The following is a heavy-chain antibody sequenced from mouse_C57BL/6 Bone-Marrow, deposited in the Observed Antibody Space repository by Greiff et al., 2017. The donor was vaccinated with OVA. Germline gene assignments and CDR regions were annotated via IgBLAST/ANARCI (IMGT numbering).Heavy chain of an antibody. J-gene: IGHJ3*01. V-gene: IGHV5-17*01. Sequence: VKVVESGGGLVKPGGSLKLSCAASGFTFSDYGMHWVRQVPEKGLEWVAYISSGSSTIYYADTVKGRFTISRDNAKNTLFLQMTSLRSEDTAMYYCARRRGYGSWFAYWGQGTLVTVSA. CDR2: ISSGSSTI. CDR3: ARRRGYGSWFAY. D-gene: IGHD1-1*01. CDR1: GFTFSDYG.